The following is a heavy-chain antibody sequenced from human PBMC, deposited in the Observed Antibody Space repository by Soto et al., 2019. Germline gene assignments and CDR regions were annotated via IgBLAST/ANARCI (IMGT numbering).Heavy chain of an antibody. D-gene: IGHD2-15*01. V-gene: IGHV1-58*01. J-gene: IGHJ6*02. CDR1: GFTFRSSA. CDR2: LVVGTGNT. Sequence: SVKVSCKTSGFTFRSSAVQWVRQARGQRLEWIGWLVVGTGNTNYAQKFQQRLTISSDRSTNTVSMELGSLTSEDTAVYYCATGAYCSGGTCPDYYYYYYGMDLWG. CDR3: ATGAYCSGGTCPDYYYYYYGMDL.